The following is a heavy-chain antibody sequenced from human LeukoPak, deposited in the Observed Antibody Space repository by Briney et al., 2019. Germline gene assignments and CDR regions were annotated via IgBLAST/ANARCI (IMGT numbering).Heavy chain of an antibody. D-gene: IGHD3-10*01. Sequence: ASVKVSCKASGYTFTGYYMHWVRQAPGQGLEWMGRINPNSGGTNYAQKFQGRVTMTRDTSISTAYMELSRLRSDDTAVYYCARVTYGSGSYYIDYWGQGTLATVSS. V-gene: IGHV1-2*06. CDR3: ARVTYGSGSYYIDY. J-gene: IGHJ4*02. CDR2: INPNSGGT. CDR1: GYTFTGYY.